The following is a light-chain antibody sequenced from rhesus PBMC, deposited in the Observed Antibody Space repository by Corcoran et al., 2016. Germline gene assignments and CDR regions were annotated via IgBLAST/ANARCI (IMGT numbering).Light chain of an antibody. CDR1: QSISNW. CDR2: KAS. CDR3: QQYSSSPFT. J-gene: IGKJ3*01. Sequence: DIQMTQSPSSLSASVGDTVTITCRASQSISNWLAWYQPKPWKAPKLLIYKASTLQSGVPSRFSGSGSGTDVTLTISSLQSEDFATYYCQQYSSSPFTFGPGTKLDIK. V-gene: IGKV1-22*01.